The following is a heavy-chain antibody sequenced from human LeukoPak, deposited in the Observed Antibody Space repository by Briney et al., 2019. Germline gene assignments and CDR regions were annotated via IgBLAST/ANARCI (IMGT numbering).Heavy chain of an antibody. D-gene: IGHD3-22*01. CDR1: GFTFSNNW. Sequence: PGESLRLSCAASGFTFSNNWMTWVRQAPGKGLEWVANIKPDGSEKNYVDSVKGRFTISRDNAKNSLYLQMNSLRAEDTAVYYCARDYTPPMIVVGDAFDIWGQGTMVTVSS. J-gene: IGHJ3*02. CDR2: IKPDGSEK. V-gene: IGHV3-7*01. CDR3: ARDYTPPMIVVGDAFDI.